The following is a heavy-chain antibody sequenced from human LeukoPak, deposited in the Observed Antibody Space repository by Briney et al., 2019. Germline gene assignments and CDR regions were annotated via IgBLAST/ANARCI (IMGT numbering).Heavy chain of an antibody. D-gene: IGHD6-13*01. CDR2: IHYRGST. CDR1: GGSTNNYY. Sequence: SETLSLTCTVSGGSTNNYYWSWIRQPPGKGLEWIGYIHYRGSTNYNPSLKSRVTISVDTSKNQFSLKVTSVSAADTAVYYCAAATRVAATGTVLGYWGQGTLVTVSS. CDR3: AAATRVAATGTVLGY. J-gene: IGHJ4*02. V-gene: IGHV4-59*08.